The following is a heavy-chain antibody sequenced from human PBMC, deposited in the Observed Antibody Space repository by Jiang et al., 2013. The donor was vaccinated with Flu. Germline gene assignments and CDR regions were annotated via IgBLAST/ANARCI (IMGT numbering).Heavy chain of an antibody. CDR1: GYTFTGYY. V-gene: IGHV1-2*04. CDR3: ARGSEVGALLYYYYGMDV. Sequence: GAEVKKPGASVKVSCKASGYTFTGYYMHWVRQAPGQGLEWIGWINPNSGGTNYAQKFQGWVTMTRDTSISTAYMELSRLRSDDTAVYYCARGSEVGALLYYYYGMDVWGQGTTVTVSS. J-gene: IGHJ6*02. D-gene: IGHD1-26*01. CDR2: INPNSGGT.